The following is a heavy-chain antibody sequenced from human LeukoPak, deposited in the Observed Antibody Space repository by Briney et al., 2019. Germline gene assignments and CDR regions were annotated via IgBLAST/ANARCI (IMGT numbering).Heavy chain of an antibody. Sequence: GASVKVSCKASGYTFTSYDINWVRQATGQGLEWMGWMNPNSGNTGYAQKFQGRVTMTRNTSISTAYMELSSLRSEDTAVYYCASHPIAAAGHYYYYGMDVWGQGTTVTVSS. CDR1: GYTFTSYD. D-gene: IGHD6-13*01. CDR3: ASHPIAAAGHYYYYGMDV. V-gene: IGHV1-8*01. CDR2: MNPNSGNT. J-gene: IGHJ6*02.